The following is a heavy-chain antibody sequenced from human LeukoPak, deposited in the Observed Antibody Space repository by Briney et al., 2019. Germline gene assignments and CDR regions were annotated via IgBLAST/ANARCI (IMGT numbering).Heavy chain of an antibody. D-gene: IGHD6-13*01. CDR1: GGSISSYY. Sequence: PSETLSLTCTVSGGSISSYYWSWIRQPAGKGLEWIGRIYTSGSTNYNPSLKSRVTMSVDTSKNQFSLKLSSVTAADTAVYYCARRHGIAAAGPCYYGMDVWGQGTTVTVSS. J-gene: IGHJ6*02. CDR2: IYTSGST. CDR3: ARRHGIAAAGPCYYGMDV. V-gene: IGHV4-4*07.